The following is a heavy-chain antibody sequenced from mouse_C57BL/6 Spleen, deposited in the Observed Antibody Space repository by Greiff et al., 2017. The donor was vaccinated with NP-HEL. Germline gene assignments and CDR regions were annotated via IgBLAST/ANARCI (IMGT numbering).Heavy chain of an antibody. CDR3: TTTVNYYGSSDFAY. D-gene: IGHD1-1*01. CDR1: GFNIKDDY. CDR2: IDPENGDT. J-gene: IGHJ3*01. Sequence: VQLQQSGAELVRPGASVKLSCTASGFNIKDDYMHWVKQRPEQGLEWIGWIDPENGDTEYASKFQGKATITADKSSNTAYLQLSSLTSEDTAVYYCTTTVNYYGSSDFAYWGQGTLVTVSA. V-gene: IGHV14-4*01.